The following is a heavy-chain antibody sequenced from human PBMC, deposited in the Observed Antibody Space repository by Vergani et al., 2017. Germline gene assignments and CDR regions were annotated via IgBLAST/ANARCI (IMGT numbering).Heavy chain of an antibody. CDR2: ISGSGGST. Sequence: VQLVESGGGVVQPGRSLRLSCAASGFTFNQYGMHCVRQAPGKGREWVSAISGSGGSTYYADSVKGRFTISRDNSKTTLYLQMNSLRAGDTAVYSCAKGAKAAARASGPDYWGQGTLVTVSS. V-gene: IGHV3-23*04. CDR3: AKGAKAAARASGPDY. CDR1: GFTFNQYG. J-gene: IGHJ4*02. D-gene: IGHD6-6*01.